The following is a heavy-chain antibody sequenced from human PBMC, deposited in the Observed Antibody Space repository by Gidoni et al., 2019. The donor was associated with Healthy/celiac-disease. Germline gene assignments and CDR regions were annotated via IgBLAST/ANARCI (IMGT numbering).Heavy chain of an antibody. CDR1: GGPFSSYA. V-gene: IGHV1-69*01. CDR2: ILPIFGTA. D-gene: IGHD6-13*01. J-gene: IGHJ6*02. CDR3: ASLQQAAGTYNYGMDV. Sequence: QVQLGQSGAEVKKPGPSVKVSCQASGGPFSSYAISWVRQAPGQGLEWMGGILPIFGTANYAQKFQGRVTITADESTSTAYMELSSLRSEDTAVYYCASLQQAAGTYNYGMDVWGQGTTVTVSS.